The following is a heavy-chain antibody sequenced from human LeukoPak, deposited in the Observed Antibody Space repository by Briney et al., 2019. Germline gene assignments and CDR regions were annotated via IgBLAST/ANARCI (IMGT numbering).Heavy chain of an antibody. V-gene: IGHV3-30-3*01. CDR3: AREGYYGSGSPPSLYFDY. CDR2: TSSDLNVK. CDR1: GFTFRNYV. Sequence: GGSLRLSCAASGFTFRNYVIHWVRQAPGKGLEWVAVTSSDLNVKLYADSVKGRFTISRDNSRSTLYSQMNSLRPEDTAIYYCAREGYYGSGSPPSLYFDYWGQGTLVTVSS. J-gene: IGHJ4*02. D-gene: IGHD3-10*01.